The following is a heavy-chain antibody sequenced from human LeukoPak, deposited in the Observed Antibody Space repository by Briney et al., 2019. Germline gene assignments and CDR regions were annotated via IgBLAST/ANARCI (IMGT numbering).Heavy chain of an antibody. D-gene: IGHD2-2*02. V-gene: IGHV4-39*07. CDR1: GGSISSSSYY. CDR3: ARSYTHTWRSPFDS. CDR2: IYYSGST. J-gene: IGHJ4*02. Sequence: SETLSLTCTVSGGSISSSSYYWGWIRQPPGKGLEWIGSIYYSGSTYYNPSLKSRVTISVDTSKNQFSLKLSSVTAADTAVYYCARSYTHTWRSPFDSWGQGLLVTVSS.